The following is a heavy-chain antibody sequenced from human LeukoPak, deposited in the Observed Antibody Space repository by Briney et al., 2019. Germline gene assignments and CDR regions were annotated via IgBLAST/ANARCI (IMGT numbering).Heavy chain of an antibody. CDR2: IHPRSGDT. CDR1: GYSFTAFY. J-gene: IGHJ4*02. Sequence: GASVKVSCKASGYSFTAFYIHWVRRAPGQGLEWMGWIHPRSGDTNYAYKFKGRVTMTRDTSSSTAYMDLDSLGSDDTAVYYCARDGEFGTGSYYRGCFDYWGQGNLVTVSS. CDR3: ARDGEFGTGSYYRGCFDY. D-gene: IGHD3-10*01. V-gene: IGHV1-2*02.